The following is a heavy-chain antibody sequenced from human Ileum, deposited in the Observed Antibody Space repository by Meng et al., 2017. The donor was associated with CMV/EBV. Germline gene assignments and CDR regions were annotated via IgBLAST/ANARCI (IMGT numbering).Heavy chain of an antibody. CDR1: GYNFIGYY. D-gene: IGHD6-6*01. Sequence: CKASGYNFIGYYIHWVRQAPGQGLEWMGWINSDSGDTNYAQKFQAWVTMTRDTSITTAYMELRRLGYDDTAVYYCVRQDSRSWDFDHWGQGTLVTVSS. J-gene: IGHJ4*02. V-gene: IGHV1-2*04. CDR3: VRQDSRSWDFDH. CDR2: INSDSGDT.